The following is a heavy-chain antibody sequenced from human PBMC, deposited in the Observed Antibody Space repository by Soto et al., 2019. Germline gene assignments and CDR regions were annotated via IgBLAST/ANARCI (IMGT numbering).Heavy chain of an antibody. V-gene: IGHV1-58*01. CDR2: ICVGSGNT. D-gene: IGHD3-16*01. CDR1: GFTFTSSA. CDR3: AFGGGYYGMDV. J-gene: IGHJ6*02. Sequence: KVSCQDXGFTFTSSAVHWVRQDKGQRLERMGWICVGSGNTNYAQKFQARVTITRDMSTSTAYMELSSLRSEGTAVYYCAFGGGYYGMDVWGQGTTGTVSS.